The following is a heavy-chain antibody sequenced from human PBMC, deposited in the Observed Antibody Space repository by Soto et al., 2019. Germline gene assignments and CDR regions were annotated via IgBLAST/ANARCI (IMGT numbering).Heavy chain of an antibody. J-gene: IGHJ5*02. Sequence: PSQNLSLTCGISVDSVSSNSAAWNWIRQSPSRGLEWLGRTYYRSKWYNDYAVSVKSRISITPATSRNQFSLQLNSVTPDDTAVYYCARDKGYLLYNWFDPWGQGTLVSVSS. CDR1: VDSVSSNSAA. CDR3: ARDKGYLLYNWFDP. V-gene: IGHV6-1*01. D-gene: IGHD3-10*01. CDR2: TYYRSKWYN.